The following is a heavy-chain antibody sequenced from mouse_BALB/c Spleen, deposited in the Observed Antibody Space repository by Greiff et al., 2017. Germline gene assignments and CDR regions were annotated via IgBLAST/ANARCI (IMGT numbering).Heavy chain of an antibody. J-gene: IGHJ3*01. Sequence: VKLVESGPGLVAPSQSLSITCTVSGFSLTSYGVHWVRQPPGKGLEWLGVIWAGGSTNYNSALMSRLSISKDNSKSQVFLKMNSLQTDDTAMYYCARMDGSSYGAWFAYWGQGTLVTVSA. CDR1: GFSLTSYG. D-gene: IGHD1-1*01. CDR2: IWAGGST. CDR3: ARMDGSSYGAWFAY. V-gene: IGHV2-9*02.